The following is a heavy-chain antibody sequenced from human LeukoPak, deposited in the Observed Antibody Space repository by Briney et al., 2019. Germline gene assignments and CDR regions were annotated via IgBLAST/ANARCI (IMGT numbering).Heavy chain of an antibody. D-gene: IGHD1-26*01. CDR1: GGSISSGDYY. CDR2: IYYSGST. Sequence: SETLSLTCTVSGGSISSGDYYWSWIRQPPGKGLEWFGYIYYSGSTYYHPSLKSRLTISVDTSKNQFSLKLTSVTAADTAVYYCARGSGKPYGMDVWGQGTTVTVSS. J-gene: IGHJ6*02. V-gene: IGHV4-30-4*01. CDR3: ARGSGKPYGMDV.